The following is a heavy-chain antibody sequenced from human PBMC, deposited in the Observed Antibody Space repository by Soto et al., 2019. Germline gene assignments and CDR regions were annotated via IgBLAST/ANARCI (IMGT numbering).Heavy chain of an antibody. J-gene: IGHJ4*02. D-gene: IGHD1-26*01. CDR1: GGSISSYY. Sequence: LSLTCTVSGGSISSYYWSWIRQPPGKGLEWIGYIYYSGSTNYNPSLKSRVTISVDTSKNQFSLKLSSVTAADTAVYYCARDFSGSYFDYWGQGTLVPVSS. V-gene: IGHV4-59*01. CDR2: IYYSGST. CDR3: ARDFSGSYFDY.